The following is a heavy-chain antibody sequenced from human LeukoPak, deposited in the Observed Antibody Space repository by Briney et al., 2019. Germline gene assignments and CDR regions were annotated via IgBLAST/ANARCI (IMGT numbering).Heavy chain of an antibody. J-gene: IGHJ4*02. CDR2: IYYSGST. CDR1: GGSISSYY. V-gene: IGHV4-59*08. D-gene: IGHD6-19*01. Sequence: SETLSLTCTVSGGSISSYYWGWIRQPPGKGLEWIGYIYYSGSTNYNPSLKSRVTISVDTSKNQFSLKLSSVTAADTAVYYCASHRGSSGWTPFDYWGQGTLVTVSS. CDR3: ASHRGSSGWTPFDY.